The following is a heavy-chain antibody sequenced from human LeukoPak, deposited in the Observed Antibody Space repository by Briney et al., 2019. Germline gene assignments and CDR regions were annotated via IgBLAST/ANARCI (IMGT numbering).Heavy chain of an antibody. CDR3: ARVGDYYDSRGYSTDAFDI. V-gene: IGHV3-72*01. D-gene: IGHD3-22*01. CDR2: IRNRAKSYTT. CDR1: GFTFSDQY. J-gene: IGHJ3*02. Sequence: GGSLRLSCAAYGFTFSDQYMEWVRQAPGKGMEWVGRIRNRAKSYTTQYAPSVKDRFTISRDDSRNSLYLQMNSLKTEGTAVYFCARVGDYYDSRGYSTDAFDIWGQGTMVTVSS.